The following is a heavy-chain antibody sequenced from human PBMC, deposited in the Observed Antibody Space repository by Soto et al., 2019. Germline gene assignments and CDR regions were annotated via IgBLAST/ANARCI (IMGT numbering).Heavy chain of an antibody. D-gene: IGHD2-15*01. J-gene: IGHJ6*02. V-gene: IGHV3-30-3*01. Sequence: GGSLRLSCAASGFTFSSYAVHWVRQAPGKGLEWVAVISYDGGNKYYADSVKGRFTISRDNSKNTLYLQMNSLRAEDTAVYYYARGFCSGGSCYYYYYGMDVWGPGTTVTVSS. CDR1: GFTFSSYA. CDR3: ARGFCSGGSCYYYYYGMDV. CDR2: ISYDGGNK.